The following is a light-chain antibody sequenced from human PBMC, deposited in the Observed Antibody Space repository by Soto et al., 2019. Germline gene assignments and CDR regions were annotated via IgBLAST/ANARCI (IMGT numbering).Light chain of an antibody. Sequence: QSVLAQPSSVSGSPGQSITISCTGTSTDVGGYNYVSWYQHHPGKGPKLIIYEVNNRPSGVSDRCSGSKSGNKASLTISNLEAEDESDYYCGSYTSTDTPVVFGTGTKVTVL. CDR2: EVN. J-gene: IGLJ1*01. CDR1: STDVGGYNY. CDR3: GSYTSTDTPVV. V-gene: IGLV2-14*01.